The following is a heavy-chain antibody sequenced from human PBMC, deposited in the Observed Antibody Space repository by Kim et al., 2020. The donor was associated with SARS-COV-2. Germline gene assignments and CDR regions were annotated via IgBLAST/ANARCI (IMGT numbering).Heavy chain of an antibody. CDR3: TTDFRIAAAGTGSWGMDV. J-gene: IGHJ6*02. V-gene: IGHV3-15*01. Sequence: KGRFTIARDDSKNTLYLQMNSLKTEDTAVYYCTTDFRIAAAGTGSWGMDVWGQGTTVTVSS. D-gene: IGHD6-13*01.